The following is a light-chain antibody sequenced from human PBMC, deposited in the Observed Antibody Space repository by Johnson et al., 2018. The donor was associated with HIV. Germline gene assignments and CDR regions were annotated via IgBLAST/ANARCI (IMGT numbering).Light chain of an antibody. CDR1: SSNIGNSF. J-gene: IGLJ1*01. CDR2: DNN. CDR3: GAWDGSLSVYV. V-gene: IGLV1-51*01. Sequence: QAVLTQPPSVSAAPGQKVTISCSGSSSNIGNSFVSWYRQVPGTAPKLLIYDNNKRPSGIPGRFSGSKSGPSATLGITGLQTGDEADYYCGAWDGSLSVYVFGTGTKVTVL.